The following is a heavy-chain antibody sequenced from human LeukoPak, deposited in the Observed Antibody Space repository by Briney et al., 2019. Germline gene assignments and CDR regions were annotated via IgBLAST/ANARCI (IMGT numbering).Heavy chain of an antibody. CDR2: ISWNSGSI. CDR3: AKDLTGNYYDSTNFDY. D-gene: IGHD3-22*01. CDR1: GFTFDDYA. J-gene: IGHJ4*02. V-gene: IGHV3-9*01. Sequence: GGSLRLSCAAAGFTFDDYAMHWVRQAPGKGLEWVSGISWNSGSIGYADSVKGRFTISRDNAKNSLYLQMNSLRAEDTALYYCAKDLTGNYYDSTNFDYWGQGTLVTVSS.